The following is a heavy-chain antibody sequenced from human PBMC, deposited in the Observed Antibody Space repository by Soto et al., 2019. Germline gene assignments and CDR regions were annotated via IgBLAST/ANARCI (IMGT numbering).Heavy chain of an antibody. J-gene: IGHJ6*03. Sequence: SETLSLTCTVSGGSISSYYWSWIRQPPGKGLEWIGYIYYSGSTNYNPSLKSRVTISVDTSKNQFSLKLSSVTAADTAVYYCARVRYSYGYFYYYYMDVWGKGTKVTVSS. CDR2: IYYSGST. CDR3: ARVRYSYGYFYYYYMDV. CDR1: GGSISSYY. D-gene: IGHD5-18*01. V-gene: IGHV4-59*01.